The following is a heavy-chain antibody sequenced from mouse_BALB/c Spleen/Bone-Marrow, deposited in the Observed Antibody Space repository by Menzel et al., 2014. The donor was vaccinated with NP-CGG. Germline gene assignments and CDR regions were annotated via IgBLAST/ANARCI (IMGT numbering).Heavy chain of an antibody. D-gene: IGHD1-1*01. V-gene: IGHV14-3*02. Sequence: EEQLQQSGAELVKPGASVKLSCTASDFNIKDAYMHWVKQRPEQGLEWIGRIDPANVNTKYDTKFQGKATITADTSSNTAYLLLSSLTSEDTAVYYCAVYYYGRSSFAYWGQGTLVTVSA. CDR3: AVYYYGRSSFAY. J-gene: IGHJ3*01. CDR1: DFNIKDAY. CDR2: IDPANVNT.